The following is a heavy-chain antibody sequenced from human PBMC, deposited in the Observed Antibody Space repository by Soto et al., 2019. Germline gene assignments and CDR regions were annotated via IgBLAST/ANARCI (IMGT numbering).Heavy chain of an antibody. D-gene: IGHD6-13*01. CDR1: GFTFSSYG. J-gene: IGHJ1*01. CDR2: ISYDGNNE. V-gene: IGHV3-30*18. CDR3: VQSGYSNVPTLFLQH. Sequence: QVQLVESGGGVVQPGRSLRLSCAASGFTFSSYGMHWVRQAPGKGLEWVAVISYDGNNEYYADSVKGRFTISRDNSKNTLYLQMNSLRAEDTAVYYCVQSGYSNVPTLFLQHWGQGTLVTVSS.